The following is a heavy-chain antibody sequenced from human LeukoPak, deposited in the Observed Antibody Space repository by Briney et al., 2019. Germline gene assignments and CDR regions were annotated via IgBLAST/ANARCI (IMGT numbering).Heavy chain of an antibody. J-gene: IGHJ6*03. D-gene: IGHD5-24*01. CDR2: IMPLFGTA. CDR3: ASGSLGDGYGVGDYYQYMDV. Sequence: SVKVSCKASGGTFNSYAISWVRQAPGQGLEWMGGIMPLFGTANYAQEFQGRVTFTTDESASTAYMEVSGLRSEDTAVYYCASGSLGDGYGVGDYYQYMDVWGKGTTVTVSS. V-gene: IGHV1-69*05. CDR1: GGTFNSYA.